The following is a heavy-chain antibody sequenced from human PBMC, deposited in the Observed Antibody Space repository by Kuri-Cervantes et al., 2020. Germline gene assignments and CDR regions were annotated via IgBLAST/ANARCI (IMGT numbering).Heavy chain of an antibody. Sequence: ESLKISCAVYGGSFSGYYWSWIRQPPGKGLEWIGEINHSGSTNYNPSLKSRVTISVDTSKNQFSLKLSSVTAADTAVYYCARAKVTMVRGVIRYFDYWGQGTLVTDSS. J-gene: IGHJ4*02. CDR3: ARAKVTMVRGVIRYFDY. CDR2: INHSGST. V-gene: IGHV4-34*01. CDR1: GGSFSGYY. D-gene: IGHD3-10*01.